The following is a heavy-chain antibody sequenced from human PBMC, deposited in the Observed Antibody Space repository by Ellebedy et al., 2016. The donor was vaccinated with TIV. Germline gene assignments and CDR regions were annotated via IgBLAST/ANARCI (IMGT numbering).Heavy chain of an antibody. CDR2: INPNSGGT. V-gene: IGHV1-2*02. CDR3: ARDGGYGAKTPYALDI. D-gene: IGHD4-17*01. J-gene: IGHJ3*02. Sequence: ASVKVSCKASGYSFTGYYVYWVRQAPGRGLEWMGWINPNSGGTNYAQKFQGRVTMTRDTSISTAYMELSRLRSDDTAVYYCARDGGYGAKTPYALDIWGQGTMVTVSS. CDR1: GYSFTGYY.